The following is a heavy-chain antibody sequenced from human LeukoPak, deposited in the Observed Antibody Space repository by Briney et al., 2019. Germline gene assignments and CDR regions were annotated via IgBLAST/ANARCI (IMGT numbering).Heavy chain of an antibody. D-gene: IGHD6-13*01. V-gene: IGHV4-59*01. J-gene: IGHJ4*02. Sequence: SETLSLTCTVSGGSISSYYWSWIRQPPGKGLEWIGYIYYSGSTNYNPSLKSRVTISVDTSKNQFSLKLSSVTPADTAVYYCARMRYSSSWYVDYWGQGTLVTVSS. CDR3: ARMRYSSSWYVDY. CDR1: GGSISSYY. CDR2: IYYSGST.